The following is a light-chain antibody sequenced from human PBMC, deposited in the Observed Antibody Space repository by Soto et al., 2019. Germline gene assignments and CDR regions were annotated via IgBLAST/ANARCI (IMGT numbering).Light chain of an antibody. CDR1: HSVSSY. J-gene: IGKJ1*01. Sequence: ETVLTQSPATLSLSPGEGATLSCRASHSVSSYLAWYQQKPGQAPRLLIYDASNRATGIPARFTGSGSGTDFTLTISRLEPEDFAVYYCQQYGSSGTFGQGTKVDIK. V-gene: IGKV3-11*01. CDR3: QQYGSSGT. CDR2: DAS.